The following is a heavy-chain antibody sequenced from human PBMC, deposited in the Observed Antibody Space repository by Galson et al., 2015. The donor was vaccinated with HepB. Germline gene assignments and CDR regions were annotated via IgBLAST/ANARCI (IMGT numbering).Heavy chain of an antibody. D-gene: IGHD3-9*01. V-gene: IGHV3-21*01. CDR2: ISTNSGYI. CDR1: GFSFNAYS. Sequence: SLRLSCAASGFSFNAYSMNWVRQAPGKGLEWVSSISTNSGYIYYADSLKGRFTISRDNAKNSLYLQMNSLRAEDTAVYYCARDPTWGINFDWLTRDYGMDVWGQGTTITVSS. CDR3: ARDPTWGINFDWLTRDYGMDV. J-gene: IGHJ6*02.